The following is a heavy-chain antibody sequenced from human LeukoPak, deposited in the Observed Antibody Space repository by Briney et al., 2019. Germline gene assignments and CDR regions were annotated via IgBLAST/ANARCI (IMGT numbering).Heavy chain of an antibody. D-gene: IGHD3-10*01. Sequence: GGSLRLSCAASGFTFSSYSMNWVRQAPGKGLEWVSSISSSSSYMYYADSVKGRFTISRDNAKNSLYLQMNSLRAEDTAVYYCARAIWFDGTDGMDVWGQGTTVTVSS. V-gene: IGHV3-21*01. CDR3: ARAIWFDGTDGMDV. J-gene: IGHJ6*02. CDR1: GFTFSSYS. CDR2: ISSSSSYM.